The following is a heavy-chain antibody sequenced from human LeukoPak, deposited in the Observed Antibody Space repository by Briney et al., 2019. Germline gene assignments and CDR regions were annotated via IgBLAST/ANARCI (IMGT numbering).Heavy chain of an antibody. J-gene: IGHJ4*02. Sequence: GESLRISCRGSGYIFTTYWITWVRQMPGKGLEWMGRIDPSDSYTNYSPSFQGHVTISADKSIITAYLQWSSLKASDTAMYCCARSRGSGWYDYWGQGTLVAVSS. D-gene: IGHD6-19*01. CDR3: ARSRGSGWYDY. V-gene: IGHV5-10-1*01. CDR1: GYIFTTYW. CDR2: IDPSDSYT.